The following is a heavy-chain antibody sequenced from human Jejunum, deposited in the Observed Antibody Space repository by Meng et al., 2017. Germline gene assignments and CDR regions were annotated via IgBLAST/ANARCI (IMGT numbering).Heavy chain of an antibody. D-gene: IGHD2-15*01. Sequence: QVQRQGSGPGLVEPSGTLSLTCAVSGASISSGYWWSWVRQPPGKGLEWIGEIHHGGDTNYNPSLKSRVTISVDKSNNQYSLRLTSVTAADTAMYYCARNGAYSADHWGQGSLVTVAS. V-gene: IGHV4-4*02. CDR1: GASISSGYW. CDR2: IHHGGDT. J-gene: IGHJ4*02. CDR3: ARNGAYSADH.